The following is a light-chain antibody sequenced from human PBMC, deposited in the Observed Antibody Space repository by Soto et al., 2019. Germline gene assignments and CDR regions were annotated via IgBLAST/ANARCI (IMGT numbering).Light chain of an antibody. Sequence: DIQMTQSPSSLSASVGDRFTVTFLASQGIRNDLGWYQQKPGKAPKLLIYDASTLQSGVPPRFSGSGSGTEFTLTIRSLQPDDIATYYCQQYSSYSAWTFGEGTKVDIK. CDR3: QQYSSYSAWT. V-gene: IGKV1-17*01. CDR1: QGIRND. CDR2: DAS. J-gene: IGKJ1*01.